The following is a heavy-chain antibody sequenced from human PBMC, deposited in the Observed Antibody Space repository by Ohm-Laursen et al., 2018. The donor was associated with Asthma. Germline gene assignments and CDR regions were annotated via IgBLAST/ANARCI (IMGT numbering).Heavy chain of an antibody. V-gene: IGHV3-74*01. Sequence: SLRLSCSASGFTFRAHAMSWVRQAPGKGLVWVSRVYGDGSNTIYADSVKGRFTISRDNAKNTLYLQMNSLRAEDTAVYYCTRGGHYGSYFDYWGQGTLVTVSS. D-gene: IGHD4-17*01. CDR1: GFTFRAHA. CDR2: VYGDGSNT. J-gene: IGHJ4*02. CDR3: TRGGHYGSYFDY.